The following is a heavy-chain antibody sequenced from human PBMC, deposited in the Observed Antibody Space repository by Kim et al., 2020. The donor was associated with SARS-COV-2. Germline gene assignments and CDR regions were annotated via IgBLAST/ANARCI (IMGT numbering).Heavy chain of an antibody. J-gene: IGHJ4*02. Sequence: GGSLRLSCAASGFTFSSRAMSWVRQAPGKGPEWVASVNNGGNAYYADSVKGRFTVSRDSTRDTLYLQMNSLRAEDTALYFCAKDHPSSGWPAFDSWGQGTLVTVSS. V-gene: IGHV3-23*01. CDR1: GFTFSSRA. CDR2: VNNGGNA. CDR3: AKDHPSSGWPAFDS. D-gene: IGHD6-19*01.